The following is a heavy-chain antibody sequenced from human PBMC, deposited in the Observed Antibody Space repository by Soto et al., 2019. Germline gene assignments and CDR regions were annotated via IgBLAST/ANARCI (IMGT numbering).Heavy chain of an antibody. CDR3: AKWPVGASRNWFDP. CDR1: GYSFTSSW. Sequence: GESLKISCKGSGYSFTSSWIGGVRQMPGEGLEWMGIIHPGDSDTRYSPSFQGQVTISVDKSISTAYLQWSSLKASDTAMYYCAKWPVGASRNWFDPWGQGTLVTVSS. D-gene: IGHD1-26*01. V-gene: IGHV5-51*01. CDR2: IHPGDSDT. J-gene: IGHJ5*02.